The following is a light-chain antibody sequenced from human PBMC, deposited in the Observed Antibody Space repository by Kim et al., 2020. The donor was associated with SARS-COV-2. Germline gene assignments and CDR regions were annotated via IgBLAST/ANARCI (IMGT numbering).Light chain of an antibody. V-gene: IGLV2-14*01. CDR1: SSDVGGYKY. CDR3: SSYIRGSTNYV. J-gene: IGLJ1*01. Sequence: SITLSCTGTSSDVGGYKYVSWYQQHPGKAPKLVIYEVDNRPSGVSIRFSGSKSGNTASLTISGLQAEDEADYYCSSYIRGSTNYVFGTGTKVTVL. CDR2: EVD.